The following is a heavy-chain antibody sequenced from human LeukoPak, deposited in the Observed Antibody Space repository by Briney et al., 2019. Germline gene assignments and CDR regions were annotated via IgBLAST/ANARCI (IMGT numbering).Heavy chain of an antibody. CDR2: ISAYNGNT. CDR1: GYTFTSYG. Sequence: ASVKVSCKASGYTFTSYGISWVRQAPGQGLEWMGWISAYNGNTNYAQKLQGRATMTTDTSTSTAYMELRSLRSDDTAVYYCARKYCSSTSCSDELDDYWGQGTLVTVSS. CDR3: ARKYCSSTSCSDELDDY. J-gene: IGHJ4*02. V-gene: IGHV1-18*04. D-gene: IGHD2-2*01.